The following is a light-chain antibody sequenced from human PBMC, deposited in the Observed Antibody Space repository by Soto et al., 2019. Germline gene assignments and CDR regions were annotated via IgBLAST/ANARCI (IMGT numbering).Light chain of an antibody. CDR2: DVS. CDR1: QSVDNY. J-gene: IGKJ3*01. Sequence: EIVLTQSPATLSSSPGERATLSCRASQSVDNYLAWYQQKPGQAPRLLIYDVSNRATGTPARFSGSGSGTDFTLSISSLEPEDFAVYYCQQRSNRPRFTFGPGTKVDIK. V-gene: IGKV3-11*01. CDR3: QQRSNRPRFT.